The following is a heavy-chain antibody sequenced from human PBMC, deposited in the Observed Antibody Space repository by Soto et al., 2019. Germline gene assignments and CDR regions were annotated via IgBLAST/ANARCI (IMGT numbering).Heavy chain of an antibody. CDR3: ARDGVGATTRAFDI. Sequence: PGGSLRLSCAASGFTFSSYGMHWVRQAPGKGLEWVAVIWYDGSNKYYADSVKGRFTISRDNSKNTLYLQMNSLRAEDTAVYYCARDGVGATTRAFDIWGQGTMVTVS. D-gene: IGHD1-26*01. J-gene: IGHJ3*02. CDR1: GFTFSSYG. V-gene: IGHV3-33*01. CDR2: IWYDGSNK.